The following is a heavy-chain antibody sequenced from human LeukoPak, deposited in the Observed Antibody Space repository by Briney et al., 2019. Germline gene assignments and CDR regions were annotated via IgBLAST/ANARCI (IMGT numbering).Heavy chain of an antibody. D-gene: IGHD3-22*01. CDR1: GFIFSRNS. Sequence: GGSLRLSCAASGFIFSRNSMNWVRQAPGKGLEWVSSISSSSSYIYYADSVKGRFTISRDNAKNSLYLQMNSLRAEDTAVYFCARVKYYYDSSGYYEYYFDYWGQGTLVTVSS. CDR3: ARVKYYYDSSGYYEYYFDY. CDR2: ISSSSSYI. J-gene: IGHJ4*02. V-gene: IGHV3-21*04.